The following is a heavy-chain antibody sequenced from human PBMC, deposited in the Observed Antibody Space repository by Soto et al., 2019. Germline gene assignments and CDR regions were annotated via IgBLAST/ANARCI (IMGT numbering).Heavy chain of an antibody. CDR3: ARGPPITIFGVVTAYYYGMDV. D-gene: IGHD3-3*01. V-gene: IGHV1-69*13. Sequence: SVKVSCKASGGTFSSYAISWVRQAPGQGLEWMGGIIPIFGTANYAQKFQGRVTITADESTSTAYMELSSLRSEDTAVYYCARGPPITIFGVVTAYYYGMDVWGQGTTVTVS. J-gene: IGHJ6*02. CDR1: GGTFSSYA. CDR2: IIPIFGTA.